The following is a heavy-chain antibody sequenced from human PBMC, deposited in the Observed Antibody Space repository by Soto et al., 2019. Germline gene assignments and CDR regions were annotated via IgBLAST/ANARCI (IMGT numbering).Heavy chain of an antibody. CDR2: ISYDGSNK. V-gene: IGHV3-30*18. CDR1: GFTFSSYG. CDR3: AKAXXXXXXXXXXXXXXXV. J-gene: IGHJ6*02. Sequence: QVQLVESGGGVVQPGRSLRLSCAASGFTFSSYGMHWVHQAPGKGLEWVAVISYDGSNKYYADSVKGRFTISRDNSKNTLYLQMNSLRAEDTAVYYCAKAXXXXXXXXXXXXXXXVWGQGTTVTVSS.